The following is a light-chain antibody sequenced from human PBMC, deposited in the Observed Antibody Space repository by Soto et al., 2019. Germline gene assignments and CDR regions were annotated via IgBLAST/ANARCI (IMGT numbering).Light chain of an antibody. J-gene: IGLJ2*01. Sequence: QSALTQPASVSASPGQSITISCTGTSSDVGGYKFVSWYQHHPGKAPKLMIYEVNNRPSGVSNRFSGSKSGNTASLTITGLQAEDEADYYCQSQDSSLSGSVFGGGTKLTVL. CDR3: QSQDSSLSGSV. V-gene: IGLV2-14*01. CDR2: EVN. CDR1: SSDVGGYKF.